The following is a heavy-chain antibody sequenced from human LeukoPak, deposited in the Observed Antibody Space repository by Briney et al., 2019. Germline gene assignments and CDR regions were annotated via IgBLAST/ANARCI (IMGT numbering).Heavy chain of an antibody. Sequence: SETLSLTCAVYGGSFSGYYWSWIRQPPGKGLEWIGEINHSGSTNYSPSLKSRVTISVDTSKNQFSLKLASVTAADTAVYYCARLYLPATRFDYWGQGTLVTVSS. D-gene: IGHD5-24*01. CDR3: ARLYLPATRFDY. J-gene: IGHJ4*02. CDR2: INHSGST. V-gene: IGHV4-34*01. CDR1: GGSFSGYY.